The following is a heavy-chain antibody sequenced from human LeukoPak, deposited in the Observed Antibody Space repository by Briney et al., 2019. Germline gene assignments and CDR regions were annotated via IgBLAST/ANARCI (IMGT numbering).Heavy chain of an antibody. CDR3: AKDPSAATGVSNY. D-gene: IGHD6-13*01. CDR2: ISGSGGST. CDR1: GFTFSSYA. Sequence: GGSLRLSCAASGFTFSSYAMSWVRQAPGKGLEWVSAISGSGGSTYYADSVKGRFTISRHNSKNTLYLQMNSLRAEDTAVYYCAKDPSAATGVSNYWGQGTLVTVSS. J-gene: IGHJ4*02. V-gene: IGHV3-23*01.